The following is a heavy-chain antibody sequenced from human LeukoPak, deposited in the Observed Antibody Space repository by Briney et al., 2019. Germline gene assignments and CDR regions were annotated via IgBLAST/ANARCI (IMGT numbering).Heavy chain of an antibody. D-gene: IGHD2-21*02. CDR1: GYSFSNYW. J-gene: IGHJ4*02. Sequence: GESLKISCKGSGYSFSNYWIGWVRQMPGKGLEWMGIIYPGDSNTRYSPSFQGQVTISADRSISTAYLQWSSLKASDTAIYYCARQPLVRDCGGDCEFDYGGQGTLVSVYS. V-gene: IGHV5-51*01. CDR3: ARQPLVRDCGGDCEFDY. CDR2: IYPGDSNT.